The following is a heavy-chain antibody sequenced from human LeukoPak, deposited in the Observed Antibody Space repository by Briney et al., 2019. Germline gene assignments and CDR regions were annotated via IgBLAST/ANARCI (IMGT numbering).Heavy chain of an antibody. J-gene: IGHJ4*02. CDR2: IYTSGST. D-gene: IGHD2-15*01. V-gene: IGHV4-4*07. CDR1: GGSISSYY. Sequence: SETLSLTCTVSGGSISSYYWSWIRQPAGKGLEWIGRIYTSGSTNYNPSLKSRVTMSVDPSKNQFSLKLSSVTAEDTAVYYCARDNPSPRRYCSGGSCYGLDYWGQGTLVTVSS. CDR3: ARDNPSPRRYCSGGSCYGLDY.